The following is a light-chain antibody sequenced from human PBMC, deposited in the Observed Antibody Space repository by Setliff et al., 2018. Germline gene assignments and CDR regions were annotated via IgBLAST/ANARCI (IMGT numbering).Light chain of an antibody. Sequence: ALTQPASVSGSPGQSITISCTGTSSDVGGYNYVSWYQQHPGKAPKLMIYDVSKRPSGVSNRFSGSKSGNTASLTISGLQAEDEADYYCSSYTSSSTFVFGTGTKVTLL. V-gene: IGLV2-14*01. CDR1: SSDVGGYNY. CDR3: SSYTSSSTFV. CDR2: DVS. J-gene: IGLJ1*01.